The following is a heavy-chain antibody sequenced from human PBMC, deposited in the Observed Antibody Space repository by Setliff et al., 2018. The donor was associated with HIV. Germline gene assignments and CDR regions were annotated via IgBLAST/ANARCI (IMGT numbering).Heavy chain of an antibody. Sequence: SSETLSLTCAVSGDSISSSNWWCWVRQAPGKGLEWIGEIYHSGSTNYNPSLKSRVTISVDKSKNQFSLKLSSVTAADTAVYFCATSVVGVAGSRDIDYWGQGTLVTVSS. CDR3: ATSVVGVAGSRDIDY. CDR1: GDSISSSNW. CDR2: IYHSGST. J-gene: IGHJ4*02. V-gene: IGHV4-4*02. D-gene: IGHD6-19*01.